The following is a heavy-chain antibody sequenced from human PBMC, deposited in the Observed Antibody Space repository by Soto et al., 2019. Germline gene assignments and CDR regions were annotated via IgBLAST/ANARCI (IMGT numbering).Heavy chain of an antibody. CDR3: ARGGDVLDD. J-gene: IGHJ4*01. D-gene: IGHD3-16*01. CDR2: TSSDGSNK. Sequence: QVQLVESGGGVVRPGKSLTLSCTGSGFAFGGFGIHWVRQTPGKGLEWLAMTSSDGSNKYLADSVKGRFTVSRDMSRTMVFLQMDNLRLEDSAVYYCARGGDVLDDWGRGALVTVSS. CDR1: GFAFGGFG. V-gene: IGHV3-30*03.